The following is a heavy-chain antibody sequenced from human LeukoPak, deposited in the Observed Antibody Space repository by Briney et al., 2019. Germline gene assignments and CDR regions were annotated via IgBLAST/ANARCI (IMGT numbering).Heavy chain of an antibody. V-gene: IGHV3-73*01. CDR2: ITTKASNYAT. CDR1: GFTFSGSD. D-gene: IGHD6-19*01. J-gene: IGHJ4*02. CDR3: TTYRSGHY. Sequence: PGESLRLSCEASGFTFSGSDIHWVRQASGKGLEWVGRITTKASNYATAYGASVKGRFTISRDDSENTAYLQMNSLKTEDTAVYYCTTYRSGHYWGQGTLVTASS.